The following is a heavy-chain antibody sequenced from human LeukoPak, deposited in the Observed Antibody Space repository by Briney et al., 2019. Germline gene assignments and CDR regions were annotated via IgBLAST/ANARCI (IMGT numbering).Heavy chain of an antibody. D-gene: IGHD4/OR15-4a*01. CDR2: IFWDDDK. CDR3: AHSGELGARAFDM. V-gene: IGHV2-5*02. CDR1: GFSLTTAGVG. J-gene: IGHJ3*02. Sequence: SGPTLVNPTQTLTLTCSFSGFSLTTAGVGVGWIRQPPGKALEWLAFIFWDDDKRYRPSFKNRLTITKGTSKNQVVLTMTNTDPVDAGTFYCAHSGELGARAFDMWGQGIMVTVSS.